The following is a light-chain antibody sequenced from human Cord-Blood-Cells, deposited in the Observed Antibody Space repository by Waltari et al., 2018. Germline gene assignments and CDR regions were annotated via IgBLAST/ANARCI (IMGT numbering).Light chain of an antibody. CDR2: SNN. CDR1: SSNIGRNT. V-gene: IGLV1-44*01. J-gene: IGLJ3*02. Sequence: QSVLTQPPSASGTPGQRVTISCSGSSSNIGRNTLNCYQQLPGTAPKLLIYSNNPRPSGVPDRFSGSKSGTSASLAISGLQSEDEADYYCAAWDDSLNGPVFGGGTKLTVL. CDR3: AAWDDSLNGPV.